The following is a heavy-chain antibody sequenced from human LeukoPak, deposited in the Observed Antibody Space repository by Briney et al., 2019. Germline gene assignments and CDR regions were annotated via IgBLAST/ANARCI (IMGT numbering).Heavy chain of an antibody. CDR2: IYYSGST. Sequence: PSETLSLTCTVSGGSISSYYWSWIRQPPGKGLEWIGYIYYSGSTNYNPSLKSRVTISVDTSKNQFSLKLSSVTAADTAVYYCARGAAAAGRLGFDYWGQGTPVTVSS. J-gene: IGHJ4*02. V-gene: IGHV4-59*01. CDR1: GGSISSYY. D-gene: IGHD6-13*01. CDR3: ARGAAAAGRLGFDY.